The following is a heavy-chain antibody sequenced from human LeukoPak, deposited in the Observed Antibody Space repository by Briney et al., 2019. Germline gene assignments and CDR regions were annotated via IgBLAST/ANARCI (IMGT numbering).Heavy chain of an antibody. CDR1: GFTVSSSD. J-gene: IGHJ4*02. D-gene: IGHD6-13*01. V-gene: IGHV3-53*01. Sequence: PGGSLRLSCAASGFTVSSSDMSWVRQAPGKGLEWVSVIYSGGSTYYADSVKGRFTISRDNSKNTLYLQMNSLRAEDTAVYYCARKDSAAGGYYFDYWGQGTLVTVSS. CDR3: ARKDSAAGGYYFDY. CDR2: IYSGGST.